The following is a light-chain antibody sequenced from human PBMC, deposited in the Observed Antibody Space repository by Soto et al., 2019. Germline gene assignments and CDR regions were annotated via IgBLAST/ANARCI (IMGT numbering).Light chain of an antibody. V-gene: IGKV1-33*01. CDR3: QQYDNLPLT. J-gene: IGKJ4*01. Sequence: DIQMTQSPSSLSASVGDRFTITGQASQDISNYLNWYQQKPGKAPKLLIYDASNLETGVPSRFSGSGSGTDFTFTISSLQPEDIATYYCQQYDNLPLTFGGGTKVDIK. CDR1: QDISNY. CDR2: DAS.